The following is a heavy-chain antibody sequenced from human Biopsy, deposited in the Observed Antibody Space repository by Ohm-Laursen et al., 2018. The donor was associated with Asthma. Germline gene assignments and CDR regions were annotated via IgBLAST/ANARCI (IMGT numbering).Heavy chain of an antibody. D-gene: IGHD3-10*01. Sequence: ASVKVSCKSSGYTFNSAGITWVRQAPGQGLEWMGWISVYNGNTKVAQKLQDRVTMITDTSTSTAYMELRSLRSDDTAVYFCARAVDYSHYYGIDVWGQGTTVAVS. CDR3: ARAVDYSHYYGIDV. CDR1: GYTFNSAG. V-gene: IGHV1-18*01. CDR2: ISVYNGNT. J-gene: IGHJ6*02.